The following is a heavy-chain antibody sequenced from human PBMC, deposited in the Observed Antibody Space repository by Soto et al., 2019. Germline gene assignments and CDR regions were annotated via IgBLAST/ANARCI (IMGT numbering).Heavy chain of an antibody. CDR1: GYTFSDFW. CDR3: ARAYGVVIEFDY. D-gene: IGHD3-3*01. V-gene: IGHV5-51*01. CDR2: VYPGDSET. Sequence: EVQLVQSGAEVKKTGESLKISCQASGYTFSDFWIGWVRQMPGKGLEWIGMVYPGDSETRYSPSFQGQVTISADRSNTTAHLQWSSLKASDTVIYFCARAYGVVIEFDYWGQGTLLTVSS. J-gene: IGHJ4*02.